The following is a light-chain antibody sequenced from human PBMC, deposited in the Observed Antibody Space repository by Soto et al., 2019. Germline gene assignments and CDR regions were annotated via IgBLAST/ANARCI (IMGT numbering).Light chain of an antibody. J-gene: IGKJ5*01. CDR3: QQSYSTPIT. CDR2: GAY. V-gene: IGKV3-15*01. CDR1: QSVGNN. Sequence: EIVMTQSPATLSVSPGERTTLSCRASQSVGNNLAWYQQKPGQAPRLLIYGAYTRATGIPARFSGSGSGTDFTLTIRSLQPEDFATYYCQQSYSTPITFGQGTRLEI.